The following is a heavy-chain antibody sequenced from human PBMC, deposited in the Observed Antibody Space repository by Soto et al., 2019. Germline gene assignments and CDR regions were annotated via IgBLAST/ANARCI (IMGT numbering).Heavy chain of an antibody. J-gene: IGHJ5*02. CDR3: ARGRGHGGWFDP. V-gene: IGHV4-34*01. CDR1: GGSFSGYY. Sequence: QVQLQQWGAGLLKPSETLSLTCAVYGGSFSGYYWSWIRQPPGKGLEWIGEINHSGSTNYNPSLKSRVTISVDTSKTQFSLKLSSVTAADTAVYYCARGRGHGGWFDPWGQGTLVTVSS. CDR2: INHSGST. D-gene: IGHD3-10*01.